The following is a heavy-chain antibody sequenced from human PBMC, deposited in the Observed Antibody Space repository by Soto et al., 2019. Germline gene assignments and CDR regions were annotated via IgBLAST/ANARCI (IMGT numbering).Heavy chain of an antibody. V-gene: IGHV4-39*01. CDR1: GGSISSSTYY. Sequence: PSGTLSLTCTVSGGSISSSTYYWAWIRQPPGEGLEWIGSFYYSGSTYYSPSLKSRVTISVDTSKNQFSLKLSSVTAADTAVYYCARSGPYDFWSSYHYRNWYDPWGQGTLVTVSS. CDR3: ARSGPYDFWSSYHYRNWYDP. J-gene: IGHJ5*02. D-gene: IGHD3-3*01. CDR2: FYYSGST.